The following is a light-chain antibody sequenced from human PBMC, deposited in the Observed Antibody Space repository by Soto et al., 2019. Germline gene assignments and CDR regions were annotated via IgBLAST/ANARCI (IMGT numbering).Light chain of an antibody. CDR2: EVS. V-gene: IGLV2-14*01. J-gene: IGLJ1*01. CDR1: SSDVGGYNY. Sequence: QSVLTQPASVSGSPGQSITISCTGTSSDVGGYNYVSWYQQHPGKAPKLMIYEVSNRPSGVSNRFSGSKSGNTASLTISGLQAEDEAGYYCSSYTSSSTPCVFGTGTKVT. CDR3: SSYTSSSTPCV.